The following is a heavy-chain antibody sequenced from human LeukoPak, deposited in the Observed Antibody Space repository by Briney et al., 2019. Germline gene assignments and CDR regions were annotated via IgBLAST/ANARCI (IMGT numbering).Heavy chain of an antibody. J-gene: IGHJ3*02. V-gene: IGHV5-51*01. CDR1: GYSFTSYW. CDR3: ARQGYSGHEEPYDAFDI. CDR2: IYPGDSDT. Sequence: GESLKISCKGSGYSFTSYWIGWVRQMPGKGLEWMGIIYPGDSDTRYSPSFQGQVTISADKSISTAYLQWSSLKASDTAMYYCARQGYSGHEEPYDAFDIWGQGTMVTVSS. D-gene: IGHD5-12*01.